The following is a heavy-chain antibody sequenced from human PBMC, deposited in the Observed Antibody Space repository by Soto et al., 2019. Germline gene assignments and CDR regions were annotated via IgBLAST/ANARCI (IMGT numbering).Heavy chain of an antibody. Sequence: PGESLKISCKGSGYTFTSYWITWVRQMPGKGLEWMGIIYPSGSDTKYSSAFQGHVTISADKSISTAYLQWSSLKASDTAMYYCARLPIEYYFDYWGQGTLVTVSS. CDR1: GYTFTSYW. CDR3: ARLPIEYYFDY. J-gene: IGHJ4*02. V-gene: IGHV5-51*01. CDR2: IYPSGSDT.